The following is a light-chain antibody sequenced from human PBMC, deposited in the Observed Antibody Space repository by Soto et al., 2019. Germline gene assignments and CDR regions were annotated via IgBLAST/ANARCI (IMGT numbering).Light chain of an antibody. Sequence: EIVLTQSPATLSLSPGERATLSCGASQNVRSYLAWYQQKPGQAPRLLIYGAFSRATGIPDRFSGGGSGTDFTLTISSLEPEDFAVYYCQQRSNWPPITFGQGTRLEIK. J-gene: IGKJ5*01. CDR2: GAF. CDR3: QQRSNWPPIT. CDR1: QNVRSY. V-gene: IGKV3-11*01.